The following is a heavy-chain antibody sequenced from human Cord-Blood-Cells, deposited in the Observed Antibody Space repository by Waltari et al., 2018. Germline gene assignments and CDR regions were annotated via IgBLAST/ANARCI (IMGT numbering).Heavy chain of an antibody. D-gene: IGHD3-22*01. CDR2: IYTSGST. Sequence: QVQLQESGPGLVKPSETLSLTCTVSGGSISSYYWSWIRQPAGKGLEWIGRIYTSGSTTYTPSLKSRVTMSVDTSKNQFSLKLSSVTAADTAVYYCARAINSSGYYAFDIWGQGTMVTVSS. V-gene: IGHV4-4*07. J-gene: IGHJ3*02. CDR1: GGSISSYY. CDR3: ARAINSSGYYAFDI.